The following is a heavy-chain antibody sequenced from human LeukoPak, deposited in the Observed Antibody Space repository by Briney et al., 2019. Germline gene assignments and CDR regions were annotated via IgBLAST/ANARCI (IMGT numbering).Heavy chain of an antibody. CDR3: ARVGLTVTTFAYFDY. V-gene: IGHV3-30-3*01. CDR1: GFTFSSYA. D-gene: IGHD4-17*01. Sequence: GSLRLSCAASGFTFSSYAMHWVRQAPGKGLEWVAVISYDGSNKYYADSVKGRFTISRDNSKNTLYLQMNSLRAEDTAVYYCARVGLTVTTFAYFDYWGQGTLVTVSS. CDR2: ISYDGSNK. J-gene: IGHJ4*02.